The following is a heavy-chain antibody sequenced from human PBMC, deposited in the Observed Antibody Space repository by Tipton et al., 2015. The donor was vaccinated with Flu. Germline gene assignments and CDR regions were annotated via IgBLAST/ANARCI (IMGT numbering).Heavy chain of an antibody. CDR2: ISSSGNTI. CDR3: ATLTGDDY. V-gene: IGHV3-11*04. J-gene: IGHJ4*02. Sequence: SLRLSCAASGFTFSDYYMSWIRQAPGKGLEWVSYISSSGNTISYADSVRGRFTISRDNTKKSLYLQLNSLRAGDTAIYYCATLTGDDYWGQGVLVTVSS. D-gene: IGHD7-27*01. CDR1: GFTFSDYY.